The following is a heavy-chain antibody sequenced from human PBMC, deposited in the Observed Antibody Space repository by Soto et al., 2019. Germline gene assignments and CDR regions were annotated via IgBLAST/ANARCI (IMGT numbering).Heavy chain of an antibody. V-gene: IGHV3-23*01. CDR3: AKVFYYYDSSGYYYFDY. CDR2: ISGSGSTI. D-gene: IGHD3-22*01. J-gene: IGHJ4*02. CDR1: GFTFTSYA. Sequence: VQLLESGGGLVQPGGSLRLSCAASGFTFTSYAMSWVRQAPGKGLEWVSIISGSGSTIYYADSVKGRFTISRDNSKNTLYLQMSSLRAEDTAVYYCAKVFYYYDSSGYYYFDYWGQGTLVTVSS.